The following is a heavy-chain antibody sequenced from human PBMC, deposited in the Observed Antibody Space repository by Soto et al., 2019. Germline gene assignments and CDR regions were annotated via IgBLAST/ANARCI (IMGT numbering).Heavy chain of an antibody. CDR3: ARRYIRGYSLDY. CDR1: GGSISSSSYY. J-gene: IGHJ4*02. V-gene: IGHV4-39*01. Sequence: PSETLSLTGTVAGGSISSSSYYWGWIRQPPGKGLEWMGSIYYSGSTYYNPSLKSRVTISLDTCKNQFSLKLSSVTAAATAVYYCARRYIRGYSLDYWGKGNLVTVSS. CDR2: IYYSGST. D-gene: IGHD5-18*01.